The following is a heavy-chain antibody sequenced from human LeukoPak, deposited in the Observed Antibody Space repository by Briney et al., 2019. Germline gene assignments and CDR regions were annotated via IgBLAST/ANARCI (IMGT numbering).Heavy chain of an antibody. D-gene: IGHD5-24*01. CDR2: ISYDGGNK. Sequence: GGSLRLSCAASGFTFSSYAMHWVRQAPGKGLEWVAVISYDGGNKYYADSVKGRFTISRDNSKNTLYLQMNSLRAEDTAVYYCARVEYYYYMDVWGKGTTVTVSS. J-gene: IGHJ6*03. V-gene: IGHV3-30*04. CDR3: ARVEYYYYMDV. CDR1: GFTFSSYA.